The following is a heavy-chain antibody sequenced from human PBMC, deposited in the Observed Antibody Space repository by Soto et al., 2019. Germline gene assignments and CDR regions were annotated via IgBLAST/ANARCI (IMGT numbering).Heavy chain of an antibody. D-gene: IGHD2-21*01. CDR3: ARDNGGDFDY. CDR1: GGSISSGDYY. V-gene: IGHV4-30-4*01. CDR2: IYYSGST. Sequence: SETLSLTCTVSGGSISSGDYYWSWIRQPPGKGLEWIGYIYYSGSTYYNPSLKSRVTISVDTSKNQFSLKLSSVTAADTSVYYCARDNGGDFDYWGQGTLVTVSS. J-gene: IGHJ4*02.